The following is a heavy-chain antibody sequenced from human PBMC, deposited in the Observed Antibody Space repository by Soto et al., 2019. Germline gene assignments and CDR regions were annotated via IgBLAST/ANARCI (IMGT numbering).Heavy chain of an antibody. V-gene: IGHV3-53*01. Sequence: PGGFLRHCWAAAGLTGGSNYMRRVRQAPGKGLDWVSFIYSGGSTYYADSVKGRFTISRDNSKNTLYLQMNSLRAEDTAVYYCASSYSSSTLTGFAYRGLGTLVTVPS. CDR3: ASSYSSSTLTGFAY. CDR1: GLTGGSNY. CDR2: IYSGGST. J-gene: IGHJ4*02. D-gene: IGHD6-6*01.